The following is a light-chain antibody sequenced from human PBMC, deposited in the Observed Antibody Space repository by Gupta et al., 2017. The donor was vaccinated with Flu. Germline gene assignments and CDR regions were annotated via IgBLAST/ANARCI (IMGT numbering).Light chain of an antibody. V-gene: IGLV2-11*01. J-gene: IGLJ3*02. CDR3: YCSEGTYKFWV. CDR1: GSDVGGYSH. CDR2: DEE. Sequence: VTITGTGTGSDVGGYSHVSWYKHVPGTAPKLMIVDEEQRACGVPDGFSGSKFGNTASVTITGLQAEDEADDYCYCSEGTYKFWVFGSGTKLTVL.